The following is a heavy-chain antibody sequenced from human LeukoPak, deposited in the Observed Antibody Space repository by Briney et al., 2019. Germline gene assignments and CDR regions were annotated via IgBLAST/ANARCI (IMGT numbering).Heavy chain of an antibody. CDR2: ISYDGSNK. CDR3: AKTAVAGPDY. J-gene: IGHJ4*02. V-gene: IGHV3-30*18. Sequence: GGSLRLSCAASGFTFSSYEMNWVRQAPGKGLEWVAVISYDGSNKYYADSVKGRFTISRDNSKNTLYLQMNSLRAEDTAVYYCAKTAVAGPDYWGQGTLVTVSS. CDR1: GFTFSSYE. D-gene: IGHD6-19*01.